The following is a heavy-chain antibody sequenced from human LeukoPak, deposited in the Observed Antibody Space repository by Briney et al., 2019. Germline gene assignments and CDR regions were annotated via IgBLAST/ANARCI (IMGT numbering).Heavy chain of an antibody. J-gene: IGHJ3*02. Sequence: SETLSLTCAVSGYSISSGYYWGWIRQSPGKGLEWIGNIYHSGSIYYNPSLKSRVTISVDTSKNQFSLKLSSVTAADTAVYYCARHEIAIVVVGGAFDIWGQGTMVTVSS. V-gene: IGHV4-38-2*01. CDR1: GYSISSGYY. D-gene: IGHD2-15*01. CDR3: ARHEIAIVVVGGAFDI. CDR2: IYHSGSI.